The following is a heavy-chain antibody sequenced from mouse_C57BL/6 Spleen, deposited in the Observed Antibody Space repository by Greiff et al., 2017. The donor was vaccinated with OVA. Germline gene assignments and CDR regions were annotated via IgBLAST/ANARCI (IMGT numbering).Heavy chain of an antibody. CDR1: GYTFTDYE. Sequence: VQLQQSGAELVRPGASVTLSCKASGYTFTDYEMHWVKQTPVHGLEWIGAIDPETGGTAYNQKFKGKAILTADKASSTAYMELRSLTSEASDDYDRTNYDGSSHYAMDYWGQGTSVTVSS. V-gene: IGHV1-15*01. CDR3: TNYDGSSHYAMDY. J-gene: IGHJ4*01. D-gene: IGHD1-1*01. CDR2: IDPETGGT.